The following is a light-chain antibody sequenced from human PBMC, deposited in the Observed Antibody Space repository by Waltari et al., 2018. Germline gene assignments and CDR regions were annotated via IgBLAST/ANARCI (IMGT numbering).Light chain of an antibody. Sequence: IQMTQSPSSLSASVGDRVTITCRASKGISNDLAWFQQKPGKVPKLLSYAASTLQLGVPSRVSGRGAGTDFSLTISSLQPEDVATYYCQKYNTGLTFGGGTKVEIK. CDR1: KGISND. CDR3: QKYNTGLT. J-gene: IGKJ4*01. CDR2: AAS. V-gene: IGKV1-27*01.